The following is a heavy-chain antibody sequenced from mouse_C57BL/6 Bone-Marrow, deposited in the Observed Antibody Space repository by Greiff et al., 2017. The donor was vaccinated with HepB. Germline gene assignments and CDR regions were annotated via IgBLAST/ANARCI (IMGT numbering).Heavy chain of an antibody. CDR2: IDPENGDT. CDR1: GFNIKDDY. V-gene: IGHV14-4*01. Sequence: DVKLQESGAELVRPGASVKLSCTASGFNIKDDYMHWVKQRPEQGLEWIGWIDPENGDTEYASKFQGKATITADTSSNTAYLQLSSLTSEDTAVYYCTTCLYDYWYFDVWGTGTTVTVAS. J-gene: IGHJ1*03. D-gene: IGHD2-3*01. CDR3: TTCLYDYWYFDV.